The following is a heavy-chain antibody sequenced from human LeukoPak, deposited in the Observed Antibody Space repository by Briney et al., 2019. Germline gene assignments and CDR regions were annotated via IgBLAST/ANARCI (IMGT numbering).Heavy chain of an antibody. CDR3: ASLYYYDSSGLYYFDY. CDR2: IIPIFGTA. CDR1: GYTFTSYD. Sequence: ASVKVSCKASGYTFTSYDISWVRQAPGQGLEWMGGIIPIFGTANYAQKFQGRVTITTDESTSTAYMELSSLRSEDTAVYYCASLYYYDSSGLYYFDYWGQGTLVTVSS. D-gene: IGHD3-22*01. J-gene: IGHJ4*02. V-gene: IGHV1-69*05.